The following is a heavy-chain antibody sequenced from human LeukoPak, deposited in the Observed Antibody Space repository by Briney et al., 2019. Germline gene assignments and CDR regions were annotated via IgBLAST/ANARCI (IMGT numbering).Heavy chain of an antibody. V-gene: IGHV4-59*01. Sequence: SETLSLTCTVSGGSIRSYYWTWIRQPPGKGLECIEYISYSGSTNYNPSRRSRVIISVDTSKNQFSVKLTSVTAADTAVYYCARSVEDDYVWGDSRYGGYHFDYWGQGILVTVSS. CDR2: ISYSGST. CDR3: ARSVEDDYVWGDSRYGGYHFDY. CDR1: GGSIRSYY. D-gene: IGHD3-16*02. J-gene: IGHJ4*02.